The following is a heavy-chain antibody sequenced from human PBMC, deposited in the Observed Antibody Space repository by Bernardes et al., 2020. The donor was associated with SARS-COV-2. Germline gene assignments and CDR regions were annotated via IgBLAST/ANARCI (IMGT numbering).Heavy chain of an antibody. CDR1: GGSFTDYF. CDR3: ARGSAAVVSHFMLLFANWYFDL. J-gene: IGHJ2*01. D-gene: IGHD2-15*01. V-gene: IGHV4-34*01. Sequence: SETLSLTCAVSGGSFTDYFWTWIRQPPGKGLEWIGAINHRGSPSYNPSLRSRLTISIDTSNNQFSLRLNSVTAADTAVYYCARGSAAVVSHFMLLFANWYFDLWGRGTLVTVSS. CDR2: INHRGSP.